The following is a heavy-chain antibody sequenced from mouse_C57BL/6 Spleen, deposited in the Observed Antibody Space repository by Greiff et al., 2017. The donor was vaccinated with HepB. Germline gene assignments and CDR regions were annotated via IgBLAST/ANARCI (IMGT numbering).Heavy chain of an antibody. V-gene: IGHV1-69*01. D-gene: IGHD3-2*02. CDR3: ARRSSGYAPFDY. J-gene: IGHJ2*01. CDR1: GYTFTSYW. Sequence: VQLQQPGAELVMPGASVKLSCKASGYTFTSYWMHWVKQRPGQGLEWIGEIDPSDSYTNYNQKFKGKSTLTVDKSSSTAYMQLSSLTSEDSAVYYCARRSSGYAPFDYWGQGTTLTVSS. CDR2: IDPSDSYT.